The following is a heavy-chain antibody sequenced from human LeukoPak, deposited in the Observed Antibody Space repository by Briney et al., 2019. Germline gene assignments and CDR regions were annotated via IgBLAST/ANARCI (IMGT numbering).Heavy chain of an antibody. D-gene: IGHD2-2*01. Sequence: GGSLRLSCAASGFTFGAYTMNWVRQAPGKGLEWVSCIFSRSESIFYADSVKGRFTISRDNAKNSLYLQMDSLRAEDTAVYYCARDFLHSSTSRPFDYWGQGTLVTVSS. V-gene: IGHV3-21*01. CDR2: IFSRSESI. CDR3: ARDFLHSSTSRPFDY. CDR1: GFTFGAYT. J-gene: IGHJ4*02.